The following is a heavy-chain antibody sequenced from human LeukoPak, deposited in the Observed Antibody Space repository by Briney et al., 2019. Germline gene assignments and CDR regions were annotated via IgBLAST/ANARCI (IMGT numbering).Heavy chain of an antibody. D-gene: IGHD5-18*01. J-gene: IGHJ3*02. CDR2: FYYGGST. V-gene: IGHV4-39*01. CDR3: AIRGSSFGHGAFDI. Sequence: SETLSLTCTVSGGSISSSGHYWGWIRQPPGKGLEWIGNFYYGGSTYYTPSLKSRVTISVDTSKNQFSLKVTSVTAADTAVYYCAIRGSSFGHGAFDIWGQGTMVPVSS. CDR1: GGSISSSGHY.